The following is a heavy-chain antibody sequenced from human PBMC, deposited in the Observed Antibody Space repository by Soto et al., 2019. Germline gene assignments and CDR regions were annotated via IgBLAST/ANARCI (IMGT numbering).Heavy chain of an antibody. Sequence: HLGGSLRLSCAASGFTFSSYAMHWVRQAPGKGLEWVAVISYDGSNKYYADSVKGRFTISRDNSKNTLYLQMNSLRAEDTAVYYCAMIVVVITLLPDDAFDIWGQGTMFTVPS. CDR3: AMIVVVITLLPDDAFDI. CDR2: ISYDGSNK. CDR1: GFTFSSYA. V-gene: IGHV3-30-3*01. D-gene: IGHD3-22*01. J-gene: IGHJ3*02.